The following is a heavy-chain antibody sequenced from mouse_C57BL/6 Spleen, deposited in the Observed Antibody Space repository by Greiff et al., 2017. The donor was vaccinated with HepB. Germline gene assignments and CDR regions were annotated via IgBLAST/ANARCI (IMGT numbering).Heavy chain of an antibody. Sequence: VQLQQSGPELVKPGASVKISCKASGYAFSSSWMNWVKQRPGKGLEWIGRIYPGDGDNNYNGKFKGKATLTADKSSSTAYMQLSSLTSEDSAVYFCARVSGSSYEDYWGQGTTLTVSS. D-gene: IGHD1-1*01. J-gene: IGHJ2*01. V-gene: IGHV1-82*01. CDR1: GYAFSSSW. CDR2: IYPGDGDN. CDR3: ARVSGSSYEDY.